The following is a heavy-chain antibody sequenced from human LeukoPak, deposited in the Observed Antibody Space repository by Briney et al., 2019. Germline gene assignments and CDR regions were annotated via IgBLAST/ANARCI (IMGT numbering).Heavy chain of an antibody. CDR2: IFYSGST. J-gene: IGHJ5*02. CDR3: AGHFYDFWSGYYRTDNWFDP. V-gene: IGHV4-59*08. Sequence: PSETLSLTCTVSGGSISNYYWSWIRRPPGKGLEWIGYIFYSGSTLYNPSLKSRVTISVDTSKNQFSLKLSSVTAADTAVYYCAGHFYDFWSGYYRTDNWFDPWGQGTLVTVSS. CDR1: GGSISNYY. D-gene: IGHD3-3*01.